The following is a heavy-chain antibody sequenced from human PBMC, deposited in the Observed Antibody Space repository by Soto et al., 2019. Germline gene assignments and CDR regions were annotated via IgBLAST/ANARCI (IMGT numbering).Heavy chain of an antibody. CDR1: GGSISSSNW. Sequence: QVQLQESGPGLVKPSGTLSLTCAVSGGSISSSNWWSWVRQPPGKGLEWIGEIYHSGSTNYNPYLQSRVSISVDKSKNQFSLKLSSVTAAYTAVYYCARRGLAAMFAYYYYGMDVWGQGTTVTVS. J-gene: IGHJ6*02. CDR3: ARRGLAAMFAYYYYGMDV. V-gene: IGHV4-4*02. D-gene: IGHD2-2*01. CDR2: IYHSGST.